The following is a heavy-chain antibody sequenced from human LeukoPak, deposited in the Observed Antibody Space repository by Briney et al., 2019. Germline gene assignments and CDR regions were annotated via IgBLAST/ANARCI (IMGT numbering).Heavy chain of an antibody. CDR3: AKRGNPAVGHHYLDV. D-gene: IGHD2-2*01. Sequence: GGSLRLSYAASGFTFSSYDMSWVRQAPGKGLEWVSSITLSGGSTFYADSVMGRFTISRDNSQNTLYLQMNSLSAEDTAVYYCAKRGNPAVGHHYLDVWGKGTTVSVSS. V-gene: IGHV3-23*01. CDR2: ITLSGGST. CDR1: GFTFSSYD. J-gene: IGHJ6*03.